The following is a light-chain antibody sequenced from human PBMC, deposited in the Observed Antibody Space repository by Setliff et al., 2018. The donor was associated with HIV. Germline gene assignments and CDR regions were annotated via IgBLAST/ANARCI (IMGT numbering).Light chain of an antibody. V-gene: IGLV1-47*01. CDR3: ASWDDTLKVYV. J-gene: IGLJ1*01. CDR2: RDN. CDR1: SSDIGRNF. Sequence: SVLTQPPSASGTPGQRVTISCSGSSSDIGRNFVYWYQQLPGTAPKLLIYRDNQRPSGVPDRFSGSKSGTSASLAISGLRSEDEAEYYCASWDDTLKVYVFGSGTKVTVL.